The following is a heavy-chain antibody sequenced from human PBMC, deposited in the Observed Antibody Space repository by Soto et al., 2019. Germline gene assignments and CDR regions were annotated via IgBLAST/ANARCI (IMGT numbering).Heavy chain of an antibody. CDR1: GFTFSNYA. D-gene: IGHD6-13*01. J-gene: IGHJ5*02. Sequence: GGSLRLSCAGSGFTFSNYAVNWVRQAPGKGLEWVAVILYDGSVQHYADSVKGRFTVSRDNSKNTVYLQMNSLTPEDTATYYCAREEGVAALNWFDPWGQGTLVTVSS. V-gene: IGHV3-30-3*01. CDR2: ILYDGSVQ. CDR3: AREEGVAALNWFDP.